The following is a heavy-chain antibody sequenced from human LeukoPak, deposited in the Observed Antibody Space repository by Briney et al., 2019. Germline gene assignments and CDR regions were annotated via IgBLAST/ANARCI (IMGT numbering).Heavy chain of an antibody. D-gene: IGHD6-13*01. CDR1: GFTFSVFP. CDR2: ISDSGDAT. J-gene: IGHJ4*02. Sequence: GGSLRLSCAASGFTFSVFPMSWVRQAPGKGLEWVSGISDSGDATYYADSVKGRFTVSRDNFKRTVDLQMNTLRAEDTAVYYCASQNSPGYSSSWYEGWGQGTLVTVSS. CDR3: ASQNSPGYSSSWYEG. V-gene: IGHV3-23*01.